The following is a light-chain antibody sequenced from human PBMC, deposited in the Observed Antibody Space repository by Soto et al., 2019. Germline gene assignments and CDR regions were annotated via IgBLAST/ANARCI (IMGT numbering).Light chain of an antibody. J-gene: IGKJ1*01. CDR2: GAS. CDR1: QRVSSSY. V-gene: IGKV3-20*01. CDR3: QQFGSSSWT. Sequence: ESVLTQSPGTLSLSPGEKATLSCRASQRVSSSYLAWYQQKPGQDPRLLIYGASSRATGIPDRFSGSGSGTDFTLTVSRLEPEDFAVYYCQQFGSSSWTFGQGTKVDIK.